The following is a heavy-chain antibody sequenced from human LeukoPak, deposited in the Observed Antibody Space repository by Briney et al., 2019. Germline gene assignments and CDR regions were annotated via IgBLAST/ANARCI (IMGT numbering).Heavy chain of an antibody. Sequence: GESLKISCKGSGYSFTSYWIGWVRQMPGKGLEWMGIIYPGDSDTRYSPSFQGQVTISADKSISTAYLQWSSLKASDTAMYYCARTDEDILTGTTLYYMDVWGKGTTVTVSS. J-gene: IGHJ6*03. V-gene: IGHV5-51*01. CDR2: IYPGDSDT. D-gene: IGHD3-9*01. CDR3: ARTDEDILTGTTLYYMDV. CDR1: GYSFTSYW.